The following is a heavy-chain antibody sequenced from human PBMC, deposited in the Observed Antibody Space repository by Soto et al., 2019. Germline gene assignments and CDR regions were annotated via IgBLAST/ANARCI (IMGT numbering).Heavy chain of an antibody. CDR1: GYTFTSYG. CDR3: ARDRRMGTTVTSFYYYYYMDV. J-gene: IGHJ6*03. CDR2: ISAYNGNT. D-gene: IGHD4-17*01. V-gene: IGHV1-18*01. Sequence: QVQLVQSGAEVKKPGASVKVSCKASGYTFTSYGISWVRQAPGQGLEWMGWISAYNGNTNYAQKLQGRVTMTTDTSTSTAYMELRSLRSDDTAVYYCARDRRMGTTVTSFYYYYYMDVWGKGTTVTVSS.